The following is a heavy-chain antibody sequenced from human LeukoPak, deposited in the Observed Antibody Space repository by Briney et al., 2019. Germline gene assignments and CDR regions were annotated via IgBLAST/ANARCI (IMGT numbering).Heavy chain of an antibody. D-gene: IGHD3-10*01. V-gene: IGHV3-21*01. CDR2: ISSSSSYI. CDR1: GFTFSSYS. CDR3: ARDRPYYYGSGSSYGMDV. J-gene: IGHJ6*02. Sequence: GGSLRPSCAASGFTFSSYSMNWVRQAPGKGLEWVSSISSSSSYIYYADSVKGRFTISRDNAKNSLYLQMNSLRAEDTAVYYCARDRPYYYGSGSSYGMDVWGQGTTVTVSS.